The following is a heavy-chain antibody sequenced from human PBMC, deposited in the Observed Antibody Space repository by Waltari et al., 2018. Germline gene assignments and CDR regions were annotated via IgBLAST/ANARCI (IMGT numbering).Heavy chain of an antibody. CDR1: GFTFSSYG. Sequence: QVQLVESGGGVVQPGRSLRLSCAASGFTFSSYGMHWVRQAPGKGLEWVAVIWYDGSNKYYADSVKGRFTISRDNSKNTLYLQMNSLRAEDTAVYYCAKDVSSSSPFFTFDIWGQGTMVTVSP. J-gene: IGHJ3*02. CDR2: IWYDGSNK. CDR3: AKDVSSSSPFFTFDI. D-gene: IGHD6-6*01. V-gene: IGHV3-33*06.